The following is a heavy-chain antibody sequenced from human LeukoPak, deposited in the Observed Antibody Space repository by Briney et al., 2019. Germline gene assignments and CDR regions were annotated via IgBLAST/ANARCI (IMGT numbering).Heavy chain of an antibody. Sequence: SVKVSCKASGGIFSSYAISWVRQAPGQGLEWMGRIIPILGIANYAQKFQGRVTITADKSTSTAYMELSSLRSEDTAVYYCARTSLNYYDSSGYYWELDYWGQGTLVTVSS. CDR1: GGIFSSYA. CDR3: ARTSLNYYDSSGYYWELDY. J-gene: IGHJ4*02. CDR2: IIPILGIA. D-gene: IGHD3-22*01. V-gene: IGHV1-69*04.